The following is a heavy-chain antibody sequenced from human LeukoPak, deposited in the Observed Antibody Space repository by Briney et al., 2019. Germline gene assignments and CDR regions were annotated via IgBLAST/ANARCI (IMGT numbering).Heavy chain of an antibody. CDR2: IIPILGIA. Sequence: ASVKVSCKAAGGTFSSYAISWVRQAPGQGLEWMGGIIPILGIANYAQKFQGRVTITADKSTSTAYMELSSLRSEDTAVYYCARGRSVDTAMVFDLWGRGTLVTVSS. V-gene: IGHV1-69*10. J-gene: IGHJ2*01. D-gene: IGHD5-18*01. CDR3: ARGRSVDTAMVFDL. CDR1: GGTFSSYA.